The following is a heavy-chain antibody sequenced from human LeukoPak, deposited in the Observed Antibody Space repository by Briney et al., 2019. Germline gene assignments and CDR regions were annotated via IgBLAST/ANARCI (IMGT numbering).Heavy chain of an antibody. V-gene: IGHV3-7*05. CDR2: IKQDGSEK. CDR1: GFTFSDAW. CDR3: ARDRGVYCSSGTCEAPY. J-gene: IGHJ4*02. Sequence: AGGSLRLSCAASGFTFSDAWMTWVRQAQEKGLEWVAHIKQDGSEKYYVDSVKGRFTISRDNAKNSLYLQMNSLRAEDTAVYYCARDRGVYCSSGTCEAPYWGQGTLVTVSS. D-gene: IGHD2-15*01.